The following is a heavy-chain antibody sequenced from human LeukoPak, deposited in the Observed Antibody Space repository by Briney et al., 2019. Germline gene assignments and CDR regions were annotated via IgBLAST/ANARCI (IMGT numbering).Heavy chain of an antibody. V-gene: IGHV1-18*01. D-gene: IGHD3-10*01. CDR2: ISAYNGNT. CDR1: GYSFTSYG. Sequence: GESLKISCKGSGYSFTSYGISWVRQAPGQGLEWMGWISAYNGNTNYAQKLQGRVTMTTDTSTSTAYMELRSLRSDDTAVYYCAREANYYGSGSPVYWGQGTLVTVSS. CDR3: AREANYYGSGSPVY. J-gene: IGHJ4*02.